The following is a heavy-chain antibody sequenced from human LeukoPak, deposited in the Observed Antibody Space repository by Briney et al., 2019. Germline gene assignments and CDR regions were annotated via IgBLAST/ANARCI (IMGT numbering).Heavy chain of an antibody. J-gene: IGHJ3*02. D-gene: IGHD3-22*01. Sequence: PSQTLSLTCAVSGGSISSGGYSWSWIRQPPGNGLEWIGYIYHSGSTYYNPSLKSRVTISVDRSKNQFSLKLSSVTAADTAVYYCARASNYDSSGYYYGVSADAFDIWGQGTMVTVSS. CDR1: GGSISSGGYS. V-gene: IGHV4-30-2*01. CDR2: IYHSGST. CDR3: ARASNYDSSGYYYGVSADAFDI.